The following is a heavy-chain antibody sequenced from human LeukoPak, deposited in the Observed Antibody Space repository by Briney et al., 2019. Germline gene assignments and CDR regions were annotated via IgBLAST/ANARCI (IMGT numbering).Heavy chain of an antibody. CDR2: ISAYNGNT. CDR1: GYTFTSYG. CDR3: ARDFFPQWLTPHDAFDI. Sequence: ASVKVSCKASGYTFTSYGISWVRQAPGQGLEWMGWISAYNGNTNYAQKLQGRVTMTTDTSTSTAYMELRSLRSDDAAVHYCARDFFPQWLTPHDAFDIWGQGTMVTVSS. V-gene: IGHV1-18*01. D-gene: IGHD6-19*01. J-gene: IGHJ3*02.